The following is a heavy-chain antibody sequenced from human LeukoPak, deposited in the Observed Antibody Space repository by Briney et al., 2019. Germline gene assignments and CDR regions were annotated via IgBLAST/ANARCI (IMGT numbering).Heavy chain of an antibody. Sequence: GGSLRLSCAASGFTFSSYGMHWVRQAPGKGLEWLAAISYDGSNKYYADSVKGRFTISRDNSKNTLYLQMNSLRAEDTAVYYCAKLGLGYCSSTSCYAGDAFDIWGQGTMVTVSS. CDR2: ISYDGSNK. J-gene: IGHJ3*02. V-gene: IGHV3-30*18. D-gene: IGHD2-2*01. CDR1: GFTFSSYG. CDR3: AKLGLGYCSSTSCYAGDAFDI.